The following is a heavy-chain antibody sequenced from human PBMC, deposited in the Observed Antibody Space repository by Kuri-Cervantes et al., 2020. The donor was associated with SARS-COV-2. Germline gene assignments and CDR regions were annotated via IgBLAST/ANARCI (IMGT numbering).Heavy chain of an antibody. D-gene: IGHD5-18*01. CDR1: GFTFSSYD. CDR3: AKSQRGYQGMDV. CDR2: IGTAGDT. J-gene: IGHJ6*02. Sequence: ETLSLTCAASGFTFSSYDMHWVRQATGKGLEWVSAIGTAGDTYYPGSVKGRFTISRDNSKNTLSLQMNSLRAEDTAVYYCAKSQRGYQGMDVWGQGTTVTVSS. V-gene: IGHV3-13*01.